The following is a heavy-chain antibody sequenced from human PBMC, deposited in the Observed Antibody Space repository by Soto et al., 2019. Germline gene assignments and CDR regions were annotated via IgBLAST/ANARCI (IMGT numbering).Heavy chain of an antibody. CDR1: GYTFTVYY. Sequence: ASVKXSCKASGYTFTVYYMHWVRQAPGQKLEWMGWINPNSGGTNYAQKFQGWVTMTRDTSISTAYMELSRLRSDDTAVYYCARSAYRLPEHSSPHNYFXYWGQGTLVXVSS. CDR2: INPNSGGT. J-gene: IGHJ4*02. CDR3: ARSAYRLPEHSSPHNYFXY. D-gene: IGHD3-16*01. V-gene: IGHV1-2*04.